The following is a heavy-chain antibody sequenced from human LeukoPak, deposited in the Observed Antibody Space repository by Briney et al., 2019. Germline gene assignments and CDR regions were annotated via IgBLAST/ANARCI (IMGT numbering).Heavy chain of an antibody. D-gene: IGHD4-17*01. J-gene: IGHJ5*02. V-gene: IGHV4-4*09. CDR3: ARHTGGDYGDYVGWFDP. CDR1: GGSISSCY. CDR2: IYTSGST. Sequence: SETLSLTCTVSGGSISSCYWSWIRQPPGKGLEWIGYIYTSGSTNYNPSLKSRVTISVDTSKNQFSLKLSPVTAADTAVYYCARHTGGDYGDYVGWFDPWGQGTLVTVSS.